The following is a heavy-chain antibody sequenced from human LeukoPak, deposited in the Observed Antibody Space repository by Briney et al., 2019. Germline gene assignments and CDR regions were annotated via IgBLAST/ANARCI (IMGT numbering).Heavy chain of an antibody. CDR3: ARQLGYCSSTSCYADKVDY. Sequence: SETLSLTCTVSGGSISSSSYYWGWIRRPPGKGLEWIGSIYYSGSTYYNPSLKSRCTISVDTSKNQFSLKLSSVTAADTAVYYCARQLGYCSSTSCYADKVDYWGQGTLVTVSS. D-gene: IGHD2-2*01. CDR2: IYYSGST. J-gene: IGHJ4*02. CDR1: GGSISSSSYY. V-gene: IGHV4-39*01.